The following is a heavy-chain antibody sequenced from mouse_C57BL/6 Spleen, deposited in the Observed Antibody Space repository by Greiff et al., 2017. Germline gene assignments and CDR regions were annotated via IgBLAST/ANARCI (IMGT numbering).Heavy chain of an antibody. V-gene: IGHV5-16*01. J-gene: IGHJ2*01. CDR3: AKYHYYGSIYGYFDY. CDR2: INYDGSST. Sequence: EVMLVESEGGLVQPGSSMKLSCPASGFTFSDSYMAWVRQVPEKGLEWVANINYDGSSTYYLDSLKSRFIISRDNAKNILYLQMSSLKSEDTAAXDCAKYHYYGSIYGYFDYWGQGTTLTVSS. D-gene: IGHD1-1*01. CDR1: GFTFSDSY.